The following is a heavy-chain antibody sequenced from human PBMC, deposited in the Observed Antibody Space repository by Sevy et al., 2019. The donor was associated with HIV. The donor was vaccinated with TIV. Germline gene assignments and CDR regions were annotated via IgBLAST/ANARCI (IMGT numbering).Heavy chain of an antibody. CDR3: ARDSDN. J-gene: IGHJ4*02. CDR2: VNNDGSGQ. CDR1: GFTFTNFW. V-gene: IGHV3-7*01. Sequence: GGSLRLSCAASGFTFTNFWMSWVRQAAGKGLEWVANVNNDGSGQKYADSVKGRFIISSDNARNSLYLQMNSLRTEDTAVYYCARDSDNWGQGTLVTVSS.